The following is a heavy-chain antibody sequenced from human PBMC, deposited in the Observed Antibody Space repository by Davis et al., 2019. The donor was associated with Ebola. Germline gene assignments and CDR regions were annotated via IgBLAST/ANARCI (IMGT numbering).Heavy chain of an antibody. Sequence: SETLSLTCTVSGGSISSYYWSWIRQPPGKGLEWIGYIYYSGSTNYNPSLKSRVTISVDTSKNQFSLKLSSVTAADTAVYYCARGDSSDGMDVWGKGTTVTASS. J-gene: IGHJ6*04. V-gene: IGHV4-59*12. D-gene: IGHD3-22*01. CDR2: IYYSGST. CDR1: GGSISSYY. CDR3: ARGDSSDGMDV.